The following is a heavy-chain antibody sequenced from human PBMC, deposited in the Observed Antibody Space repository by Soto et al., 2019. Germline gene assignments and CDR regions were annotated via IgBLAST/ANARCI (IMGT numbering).Heavy chain of an antibody. CDR1: GFTFSSYA. CDR3: ARDPATYSGKFDYGLDV. J-gene: IGHJ6*02. V-gene: IGHV3-23*01. D-gene: IGHD4-4*01. CDR2: ISGSGGSI. Sequence: GGSLRLSCAASGFTFSSYAMSWVRQAPGKGLEWVSAISGSGGSIYYADSVRGRFTISRDNAKNSLYLQMNSLRAEDTAVYFCARDPATYSGKFDYGLDVWGRGTTVTVSS.